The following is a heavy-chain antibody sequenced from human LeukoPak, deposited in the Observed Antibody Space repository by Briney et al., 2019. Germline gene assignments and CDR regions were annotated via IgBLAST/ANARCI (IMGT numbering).Heavy chain of an antibody. CDR2: IWYDGSNT. J-gene: IGHJ4*02. CDR1: GFTFSSYG. D-gene: IGHD3-16*01. CDR3: ASGGPQDY. V-gene: IGHV3-33*01. Sequence: GRSLRLSCAASGFTFSSYGMHWVRQAPGKGLEWVAVIWYDGSNTYYADSVKGRFTISRDNSKNTLYLQMNSPRAEDTAVYYCASGGPQDYWGQGTLVTVSS.